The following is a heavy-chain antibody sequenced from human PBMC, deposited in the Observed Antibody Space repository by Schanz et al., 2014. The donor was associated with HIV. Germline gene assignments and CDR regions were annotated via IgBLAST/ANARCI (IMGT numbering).Heavy chain of an antibody. J-gene: IGHJ4*02. CDR1: GFTFSSSG. V-gene: IGHV3-33*01. Sequence: QVQLVESGGGVVQPGRSLRLSCTASGFTFSSSGMHWVRQAPGKGLEWVAAMWYDESHKGYADSVKGRFTISRDNSKNTLYLLMNSLRADDTAVYYCARDGSSGWQDPFDYWGQGTLVTVSS. CDR2: MWYDESHK. D-gene: IGHD6-19*01. CDR3: ARDGSSGWQDPFDY.